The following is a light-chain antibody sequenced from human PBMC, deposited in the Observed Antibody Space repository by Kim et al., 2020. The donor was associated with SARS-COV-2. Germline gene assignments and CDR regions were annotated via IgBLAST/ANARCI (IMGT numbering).Light chain of an antibody. Sequence: PASISCRSSQSLVYRDGNIYLSWCHQRPGQSPRSLIYKVSNRDSGVPDRFSGSGAGADFTLQISRVEAEDVGVYYCMQGTHWPFTFGPGTKVDIK. CDR3: MQGTHWPFT. CDR1: QSLVYRDGNIY. J-gene: IGKJ3*01. V-gene: IGKV2-30*01. CDR2: KVS.